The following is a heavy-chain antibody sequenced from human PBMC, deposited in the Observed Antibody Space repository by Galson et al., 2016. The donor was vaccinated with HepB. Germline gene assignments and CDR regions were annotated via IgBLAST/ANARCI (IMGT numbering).Heavy chain of an antibody. Sequence: SLRLSCAASGFTFSSYSMNWVRQAPGKGLEWVASVSRSSDYINYADSLRGRFTISRDNAKNSLHLQMSSLTADDTDVYYCARAPPSASDYGADYFDSGGQGTLVTVSS. J-gene: IGHJ4*02. D-gene: IGHD1-26*01. CDR1: GFTFSSYS. CDR2: VSRSSDYI. V-gene: IGHV3-21*01. CDR3: ARAPPSASDYGADYFDS.